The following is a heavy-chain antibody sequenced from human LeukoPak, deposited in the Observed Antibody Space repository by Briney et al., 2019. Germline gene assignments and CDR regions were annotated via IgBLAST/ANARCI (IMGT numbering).Heavy chain of an antibody. D-gene: IGHD4-17*01. CDR2: IGESGAAT. CDR3: RGDSDY. CDR1: GFTFSSYA. Sequence: GGSLRLSCAASGFTFSSYAMSWVRRAPGKGLEWVSAIGESGAATYYADSVKGRFTISRDNSKNTLYLQMNSLRAEDTAVYYCRGDSDYWGQGTLVTVSS. V-gene: IGHV3-23*01. J-gene: IGHJ4*02.